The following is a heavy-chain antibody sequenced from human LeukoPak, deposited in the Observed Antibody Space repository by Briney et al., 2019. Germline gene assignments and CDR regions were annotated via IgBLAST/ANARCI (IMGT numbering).Heavy chain of an antibody. V-gene: IGHV3-23*01. Sequence: GGSLRLSCAASGFTFSTYAMSWVRQAPGQGLEWVSGVSGSGGTTYYADSVKGRFTISRDNSKNTLYLQMNSLRAEDTAVYYCAKDEAGFDYLDYWGQGSLVTVSS. J-gene: IGHJ4*02. D-gene: IGHD3-10*01. CDR1: GFTFSTYA. CDR3: AKDEAGFDYLDY. CDR2: VSGSGGTT.